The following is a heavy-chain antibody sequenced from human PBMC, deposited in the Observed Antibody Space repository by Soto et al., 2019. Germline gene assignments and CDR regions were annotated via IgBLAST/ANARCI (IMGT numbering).Heavy chain of an antibody. CDR2: INAGNGNT. CDR3: ARVYYYDSSGYRDLDDY. D-gene: IGHD3-22*01. CDR1: GHTFTRYA. J-gene: IGHJ4*02. Sequence: ASVKVSCKASGHTFTRYAMHWVRQAPGQRLEWMGWINAGNGNTKYSQKFQGRVTITKDTSASTAYMELSSLRSEDTAVYYCARVYYYDSSGYRDLDDYWGQGTLVTVSS. V-gene: IGHV1-3*01.